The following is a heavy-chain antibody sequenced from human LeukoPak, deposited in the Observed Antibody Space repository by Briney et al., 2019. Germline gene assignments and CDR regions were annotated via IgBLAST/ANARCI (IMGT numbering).Heavy chain of an antibody. CDR2: ISGYNGNT. Sequence: GASVKVSCKASGYTFTSYDINWVRQAPGQGLEWMGWISGYNGNTNYAQKLQGRVTVTTDTSTSTVYMELRSLRSDDTAVYYCARGTSSSSWYLGYWGQGTLVTVSS. V-gene: IGHV1-18*01. CDR1: GYTFTSYD. CDR3: ARGTSSSSWYLGY. J-gene: IGHJ4*02. D-gene: IGHD6-13*01.